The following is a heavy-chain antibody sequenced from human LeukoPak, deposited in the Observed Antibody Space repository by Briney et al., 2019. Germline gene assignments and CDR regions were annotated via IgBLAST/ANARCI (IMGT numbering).Heavy chain of an antibody. Sequence: PGGSLRLSCAASGFTFDDYAMHWVRRAPGKGLEWVSLISGDGGSTYYADSVKGRFTISRDNSKNSLYLQMNSLRTEDTALYYCASFSGDYWGQGTLVTVSS. V-gene: IGHV3-43*02. J-gene: IGHJ4*02. D-gene: IGHD1-26*01. CDR1: GFTFDDYA. CDR2: ISGDGGST. CDR3: ASFSGDY.